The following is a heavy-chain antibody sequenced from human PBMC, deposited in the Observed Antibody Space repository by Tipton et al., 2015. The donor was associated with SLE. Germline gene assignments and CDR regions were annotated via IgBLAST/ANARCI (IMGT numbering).Heavy chain of an antibody. Sequence: TLSLTCTVSGGPISSGGHYWSWIRQAPGKGLEWIGEINHSGSTNYSPSLRSRVTMSVDTSKDQFSLKLSSVTAVDTAMYYCARVETFLVVTPIYYFDHWGQGTLVTVSS. CDR1: GGPISSGGHY. D-gene: IGHD4-23*01. V-gene: IGHV4-39*07. CDR3: ARVETFLVVTPIYYFDH. CDR2: INHSGST. J-gene: IGHJ4*02.